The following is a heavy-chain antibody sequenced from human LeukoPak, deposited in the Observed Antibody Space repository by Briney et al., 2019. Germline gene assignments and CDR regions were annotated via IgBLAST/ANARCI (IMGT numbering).Heavy chain of an antibody. CDR3: ARADGLQGGPYQIDP. J-gene: IGHJ5*02. Sequence: ASVKVSCNISGYTFTDYYLHWVRQAPGQGLEWMGCINPNCGGTSSAQTSQGRVTMTRVMSISTVFTVESWLISADTAIYYCARADGLQGGPYQIDPWGQGTLVTVSS. CDR1: GYTFTDYY. CDR2: INPNCGGT. V-gene: IGHV1-2*02. D-gene: IGHD2-2*01.